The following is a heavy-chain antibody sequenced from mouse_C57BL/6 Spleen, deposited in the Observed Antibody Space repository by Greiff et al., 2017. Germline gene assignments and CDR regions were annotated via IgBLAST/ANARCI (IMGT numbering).Heavy chain of an antibody. CDR3: ARKDLRYAMDY. V-gene: IGHV1-59*01. CDR2: IDPSDSYT. Sequence: QVQLQQPGAELVRPGTSVKLSCKASGYTFTSYWMHWVKQRPGQGLEWIGVIDPSDSYTNYNQKFKGKATVTVDTSSRTAYIQLSSLTSEDAAVYYCARKDLRYAMDYWGQGTSVTVSS. CDR1: GYTFTSYW. J-gene: IGHJ4*01.